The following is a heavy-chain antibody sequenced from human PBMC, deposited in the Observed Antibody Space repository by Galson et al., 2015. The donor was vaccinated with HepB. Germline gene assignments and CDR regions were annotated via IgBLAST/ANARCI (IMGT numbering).Heavy chain of an antibody. CDR3: ARSPPKLRFLEAEWFDP. CDR1: GFAFSSYN. J-gene: IGHJ5*02. D-gene: IGHD3-3*01. Sequence: SLRLSCAASGFAFSSYNMNWVRQAPGKGLEWVSDISSSGSPIYYADSVKGRFTISRDNAKKSLYLQMNSLRDEDTAVYYCARSPPKLRFLEAEWFDPWGQGTLVTVSS. CDR2: ISSSGSPI. V-gene: IGHV3-48*02.